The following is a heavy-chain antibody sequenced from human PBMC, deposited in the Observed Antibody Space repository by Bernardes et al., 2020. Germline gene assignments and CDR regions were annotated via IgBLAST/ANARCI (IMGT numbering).Heavy chain of an antibody. Sequence: SEALSLTCTVSGGSISSISYYWGWLLQPPGKGLEWIGSIYYSGSTYYNPSLKSRVTISVDTSKNQFSLKLSSVTAADTAVYYCARPGMGAFDIWGQGTMVTVSS. J-gene: IGHJ3*02. CDR3: ARPGMGAFDI. CDR1: GGSISSISYY. D-gene: IGHD6-13*01. V-gene: IGHV4-39*01. CDR2: IYYSGST.